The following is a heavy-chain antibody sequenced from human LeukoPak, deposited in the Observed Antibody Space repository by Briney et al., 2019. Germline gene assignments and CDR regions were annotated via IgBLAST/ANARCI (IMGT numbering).Heavy chain of an antibody. CDR2: IRRGANSYTT. CDR1: GFTFSDYI. D-gene: IGHD3-16*01. CDR3: SRDGGEGGNSAFDI. Sequence: GGSMKLSCPASGFTFSDYILDWVRQAPGKGLEWVGRIRRGANSYTTEYDASVKGRFSISRDDSRNSLYLHMNSLKTEDTAVYHCSRDGGEGGNSAFDIWGQGTMVTVSS. V-gene: IGHV3-72*01. J-gene: IGHJ3*02.